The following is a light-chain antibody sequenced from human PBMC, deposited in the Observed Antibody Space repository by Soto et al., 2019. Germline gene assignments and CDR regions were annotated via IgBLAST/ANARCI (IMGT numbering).Light chain of an antibody. CDR1: SSDVGSYNL. CDR2: EDN. J-gene: IGLJ2*01. V-gene: IGLV2-23*01. CDR3: SAFVRSNALL. Sequence: QSALTQPASVSGSPGQSITISCTGTSSDVGSYNLVSWYQHHPGKAPKFIIYEDNKRPSGVSNRFSGSKSGNTASLTISGHHAEDEADYYSSAFVRSNALLFGGGTKLTVL.